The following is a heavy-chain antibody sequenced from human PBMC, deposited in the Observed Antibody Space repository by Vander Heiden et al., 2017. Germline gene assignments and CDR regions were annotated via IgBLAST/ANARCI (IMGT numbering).Heavy chain of an antibody. V-gene: IGHV1-2*06. CDR1: GYTSTGHY. J-gene: IGHJ4*02. D-gene: IGHD1-26*01. CDR2: INPNSGGT. CDR3: ARGKEIRGELHPFDY. Sequence: QAQPVQSGAQGKKPAASVTASCKASGYTSTGHYMPRVPQAPAPRLGWMGRINPNSGGTNYAQKFQGRVPMTRDTSISTAYMELSRLRSADTAVYYCARGKEIRGELHPFDYWGRGPLVTVSS.